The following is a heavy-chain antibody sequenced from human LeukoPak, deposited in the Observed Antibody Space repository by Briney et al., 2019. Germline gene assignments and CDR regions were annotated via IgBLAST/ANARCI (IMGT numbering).Heavy chain of an antibody. V-gene: IGHV4-34*01. CDR3: ARSLPRCGYTAGRFRSYCAFDI. J-gene: IGHJ3*02. CDR1: GGSFSGYY. D-gene: IGHD3-10*01. Sequence: SETLSLTCAVYGGSFSGYYWSWIRQPPGKGLEWIGEINHSGSTNYNPSLKSRVTISVDTSKNQFSLKLSSVTAADTAVYYCARSLPRCGYTAGRFRSYCAFDIWGQGTMVTVSS. CDR2: INHSGST.